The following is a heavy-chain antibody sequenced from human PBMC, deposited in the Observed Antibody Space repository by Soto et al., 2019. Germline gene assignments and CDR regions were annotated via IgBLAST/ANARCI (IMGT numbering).Heavy chain of an antibody. CDR3: ASSRRYYYDSSGLDAFDV. CDR1: GYTFTSYA. D-gene: IGHD3-22*01. J-gene: IGHJ3*01. V-gene: IGHV1-2*04. CDR2: INPNSGDT. Sequence: ASVKVSCKASGYTFTSYAMHWVRQAPGQRLEWMGWINPNSGDTNYAQKFQGWVTMTRDTSISTAYMELSRLRSDDTAVYYCASSRRYYYDSSGLDAFDVWGQGTMVTVSS.